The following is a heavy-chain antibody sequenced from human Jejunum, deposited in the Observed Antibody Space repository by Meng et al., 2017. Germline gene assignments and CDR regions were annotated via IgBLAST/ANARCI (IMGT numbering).Heavy chain of an antibody. Sequence: GESLKISCAASGLTSVDYGMTWVRQGPGKGLEWVSVISWSGGSISYANSVRGRFTISRDIATNSLYLQMNSLSVEDTALYYCATERLTSGAGSYYSSWGQGTLVTVSS. CDR1: GLTSVDYG. V-gene: IGHV3-20*04. CDR2: ISWSGGSI. D-gene: IGHD3-10*01. CDR3: ATERLTSGAGSYYSS. J-gene: IGHJ4*02.